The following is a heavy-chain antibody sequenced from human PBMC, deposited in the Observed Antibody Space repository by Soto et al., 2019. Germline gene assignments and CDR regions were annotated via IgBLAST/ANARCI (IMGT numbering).Heavy chain of an antibody. V-gene: IGHV1-69*06. D-gene: IGHD3-22*01. CDR2: IIPIFGTA. Sequence: AASVKVSCKASGRTFRSYAISCVRQAPGQVLEWMGGIIPIFGTANYAQKFQGRVTITADKSTSTAYMEPSSLRSEDTAVYYCARMWDYYDSSGYSLNGMDVWGQGTTVTVS. CDR1: GRTFRSYA. J-gene: IGHJ6*02. CDR3: ARMWDYYDSSGYSLNGMDV.